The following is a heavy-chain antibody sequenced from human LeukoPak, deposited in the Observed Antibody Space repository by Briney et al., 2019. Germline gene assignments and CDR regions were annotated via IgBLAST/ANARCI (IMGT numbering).Heavy chain of an antibody. CDR2: TNPDGSRV. CDR1: GATFSTFW. CDR3: AFDFGGYSDT. J-gene: IGHJ5*02. Sequence: TGGSLRLPCAVSGATFSTFWMHWVRQVPGKGPAWVSRTNPDGSRVDYADSVKGRFTISRDNARDTLYLQMNSLRVEDTAMYYCAFDFGGYSDTWGQGTLVTVSS. V-gene: IGHV3-74*01. D-gene: IGHD3-10*01.